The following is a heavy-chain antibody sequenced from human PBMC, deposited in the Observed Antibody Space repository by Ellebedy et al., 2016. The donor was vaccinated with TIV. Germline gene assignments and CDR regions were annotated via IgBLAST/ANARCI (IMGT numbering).Heavy chain of an antibody. CDR2: IKSRGSGGAT. CDR3: TTWGDYGSGSYFKGGPGY. J-gene: IGHJ4*02. D-gene: IGHD3-10*01. V-gene: IGHV3-15*01. CDR1: GSTFNKAW. Sequence: PGGSLRLSCEASGSTFNKAWMTWVRQAPGKGLEWVGRIKSRGSGGATDYATAVKGRFTISRDDSKNTLYLQMNSLRTEDTAVYYCTTWGDYGSGSYFKGGPGYWGQGTLVTVSS.